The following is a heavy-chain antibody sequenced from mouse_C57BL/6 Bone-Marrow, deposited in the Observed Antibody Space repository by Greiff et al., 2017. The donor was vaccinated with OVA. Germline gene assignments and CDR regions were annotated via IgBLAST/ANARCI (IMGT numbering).Heavy chain of an antibody. Sequence: QVQLQQPGAELVKPGASVKLSCKASGYTFTSYWMQWVKQRPGQGLEWIGEIDPSDSYTNYNQKFKGKATLTVDTSSSTAYMQLSSLTSEDSAVYYCARWGNYGFDVWGTGTTVTVSS. V-gene: IGHV1-50*01. CDR3: ARWGNYGFDV. J-gene: IGHJ1*03. D-gene: IGHD2-1*01. CDR2: IDPSDSYT. CDR1: GYTFTSYW.